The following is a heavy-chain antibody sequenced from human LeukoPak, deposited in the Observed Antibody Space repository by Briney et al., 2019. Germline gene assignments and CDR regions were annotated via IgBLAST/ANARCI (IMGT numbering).Heavy chain of an antibody. Sequence: SETLSLTCTASGGSISSYYWSWIRQPAGKGLEWIGRIYTSGSTNYNPSLKSRVTMSVDTSKNQFSLKLSSVTAADTAVYYCARVDYGGDSGHFDYWGQGTLVTVSS. CDR1: GGSISSYY. V-gene: IGHV4-4*07. J-gene: IGHJ4*02. D-gene: IGHD4-23*01. CDR2: IYTSGST. CDR3: ARVDYGGDSGHFDY.